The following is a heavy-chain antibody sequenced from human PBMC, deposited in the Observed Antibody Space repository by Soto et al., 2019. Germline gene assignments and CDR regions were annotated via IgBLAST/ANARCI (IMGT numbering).Heavy chain of an antibody. CDR2: IIPILGIA. CDR1: GGTFSSYT. D-gene: IGHD1-26*01. Sequence: QVQLVQSGAEVKKPGSSVKVSCKASGGTFSSYTISWVRQAPGQGLEWMGRIIPILGIANYAQKFQGRVTITADKSTSTADMELSSLRSEDTAAYYCARCILGRNPPYWFDPWGQGTLVTVSS. J-gene: IGHJ5*02. CDR3: ARCILGRNPPYWFDP. V-gene: IGHV1-69*02.